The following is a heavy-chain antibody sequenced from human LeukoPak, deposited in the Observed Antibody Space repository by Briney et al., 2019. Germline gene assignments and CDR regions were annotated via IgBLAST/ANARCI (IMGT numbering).Heavy chain of an antibody. CDR3: ARDCDSSSSDWFDP. D-gene: IGHD6-6*01. V-gene: IGHV1-46*01. Sequence: GGSLRLSCAASGFTFSSYAMHWVRQAPGQGLEWMGIINPSGGSTSYAQKFQGRVTMTRDTSTSAVYMELSSLRSEDTAVYYCARDCDSSSSDWFDPWGQGTLVTVSS. J-gene: IGHJ5*02. CDR2: INPSGGST. CDR1: GFTFSSYA.